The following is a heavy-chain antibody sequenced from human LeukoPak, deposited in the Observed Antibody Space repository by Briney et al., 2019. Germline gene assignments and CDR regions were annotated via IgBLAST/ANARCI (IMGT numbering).Heavy chain of an antibody. J-gene: IGHJ3*02. Sequence: ASVKVSCKASGYTFTSYDINWVRQATRQGLEWMGWMNPNSGNTGYAQKFQGRVTMTRNTSISTAYMELSSLRSEDTAVYYCARGSYYDSSGYYQNDAFDIWGQGTMVTVSS. CDR3: ARGSYYDSSGYYQNDAFDI. D-gene: IGHD3-22*01. CDR1: GYTFTSYD. CDR2: MNPNSGNT. V-gene: IGHV1-8*01.